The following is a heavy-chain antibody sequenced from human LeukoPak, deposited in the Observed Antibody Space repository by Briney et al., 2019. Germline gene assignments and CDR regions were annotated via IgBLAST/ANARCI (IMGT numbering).Heavy chain of an antibody. J-gene: IGHJ4*02. CDR3: AKEVFSDFWSGYVDY. V-gene: IGHV3-23*01. D-gene: IGHD3-3*01. CDR2: ISDNEGTT. Sequence: GGSLRLSCAASRFTFNYYAMSWVRQAPGKGLEWVSGISDNEGTTYYTDSVKGRFTISRDNSKNTLYLQMNSLRAGDTAVYYCAKEVFSDFWSGYVDYWGQGTLVTVSS. CDR1: RFTFNYYA.